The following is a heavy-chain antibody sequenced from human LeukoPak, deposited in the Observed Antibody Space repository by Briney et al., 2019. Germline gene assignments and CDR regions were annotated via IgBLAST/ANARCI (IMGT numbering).Heavy chain of an antibody. D-gene: IGHD2-2*02. Sequence: SVKVSCKSSGGTFSSYAISWVRQAPGQGLEWMGGIIPIFGTANYAQKFQGRVTITTDESTSTAYMELSSLRSEDTAVYYCARGVVPAAIDIFDYWGQGTLVTVSS. CDR2: IIPIFGTA. CDR1: GGTFSSYA. CDR3: ARGVVPAAIDIFDY. J-gene: IGHJ4*02. V-gene: IGHV1-69*05.